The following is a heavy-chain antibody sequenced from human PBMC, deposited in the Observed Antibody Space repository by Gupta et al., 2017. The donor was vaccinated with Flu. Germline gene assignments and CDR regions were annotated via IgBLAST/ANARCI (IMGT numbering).Heavy chain of an antibody. Sequence: VRQSPGKGLEWISFISINNSTIYYSHSVKGRFTISRDNAKNSLYLQMNSLRAEDTAMYYCAREVADFWSGYYLDAFDIWGQGTMVTVSS. V-gene: IGHV3-48*01. CDR3: AREVADFWSGYYLDAFDI. D-gene: IGHD3-3*01. J-gene: IGHJ3*02. CDR2: ISINNSTI.